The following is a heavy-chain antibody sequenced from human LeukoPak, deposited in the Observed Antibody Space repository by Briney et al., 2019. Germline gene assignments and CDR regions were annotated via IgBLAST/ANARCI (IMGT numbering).Heavy chain of an antibody. D-gene: IGHD5-24*01. V-gene: IGHV4-59*01. CDR3: ARARDGYNLDY. J-gene: IGHJ4*02. Sequence: PSETLSLTCTVSGGSISSYYWSWIRQPPGKGLEWIGYIYYSGSTNYNPSLKSRVTISVDTSKNQFPLKLSSVTAADTAVYYCARARDGYNLDYWGQGTLSPSPQ. CDR2: IYYSGST. CDR1: GGSISSYY.